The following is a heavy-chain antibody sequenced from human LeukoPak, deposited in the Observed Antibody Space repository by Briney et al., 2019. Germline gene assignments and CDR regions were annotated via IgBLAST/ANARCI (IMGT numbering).Heavy chain of an antibody. CDR2: ISAYNGNT. J-gene: IGHJ4*02. V-gene: IGHV1-18*01. CDR1: GYTFTGYG. Sequence: GASVKVSCKASGYTFTGYGISWVRQAPGQGLEWMGWISAYNGNTNYAQKLQGRVTMTTDTSTSTAYMELRSLRSDDTAVYYCARRRTDIVATKDDYWGQGTLVTVSS. D-gene: IGHD5-12*01. CDR3: ARRRTDIVATKDDY.